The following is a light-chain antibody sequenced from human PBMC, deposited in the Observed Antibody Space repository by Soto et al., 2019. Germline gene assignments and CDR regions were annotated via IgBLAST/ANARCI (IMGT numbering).Light chain of an antibody. J-gene: IGKJ1*01. CDR1: QSVSSSY. V-gene: IGKV3-20*01. CDR3: QQYVRSPQT. Sequence: EIVLTQSPGTLSLSPGERATLSCRASQSVSSSYLAWYQQKPGQAPRLLIYGASNRATGIPDRFSGSGSGTDFTLTISRLEPEDFAMYFCQQYVRSPQTFGQGTKVEIK. CDR2: GAS.